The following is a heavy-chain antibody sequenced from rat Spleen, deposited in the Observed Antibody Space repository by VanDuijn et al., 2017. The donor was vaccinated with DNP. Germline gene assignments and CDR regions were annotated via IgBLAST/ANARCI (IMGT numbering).Heavy chain of an antibody. CDR2: ISFSGGT. CDR1: GYSITSNY. J-gene: IGHJ2*01. Sequence: EVQLQESGPGLVKPSQSLSLTCSVTGYSITSNYWGWVRKFPGKKLEYIGHISFSGGTNYNPSLKSQISITRDTTKNQFFLHLNSVTTEDTATYYCARWVWYFDYWGQGVMVTVSS. V-gene: IGHV3-1*01. CDR3: ARWVWYFDY.